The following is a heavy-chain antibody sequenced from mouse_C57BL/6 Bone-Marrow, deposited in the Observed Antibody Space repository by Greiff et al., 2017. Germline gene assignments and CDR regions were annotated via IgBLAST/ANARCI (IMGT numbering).Heavy chain of an antibody. D-gene: IGHD1-1*01. CDR3: TREKGNYYGSSPDY. Sequence: EVQLVESGEGLVKPGGSLKLSCAASGFTFSSYAMSWVRQTPEKRLEWVAYISSGGDYIYYADTVKGRFTISRDNARNTLYLQMSSLKSEDTAMYYCTREKGNYYGSSPDYWGQGTTLTVSS. CDR2: ISSGGDYI. J-gene: IGHJ2*01. CDR1: GFTFSSYA. V-gene: IGHV5-9-1*02.